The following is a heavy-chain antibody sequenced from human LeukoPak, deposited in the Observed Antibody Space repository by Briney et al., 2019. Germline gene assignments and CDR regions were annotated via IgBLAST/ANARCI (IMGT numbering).Heavy chain of an antibody. Sequence: ASVKVSCKASGYTFTSYDINWVRQATGQGLEWMGWMNPNSGNTGYAQKFQGRVTMTEDTSTDTAYMELRSLRSDDTAVYYCARRIAAAGYVFDYWGQGTLVTVSS. CDR3: ARRIAAAGYVFDY. D-gene: IGHD6-13*01. CDR1: GYTFTSYD. V-gene: IGHV1-8*01. CDR2: MNPNSGNT. J-gene: IGHJ4*02.